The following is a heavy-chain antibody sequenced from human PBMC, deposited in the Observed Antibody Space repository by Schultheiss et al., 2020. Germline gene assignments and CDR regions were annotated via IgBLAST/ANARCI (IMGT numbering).Heavy chain of an antibody. J-gene: IGHJ4*02. CDR3: AKERGSGVHRYYFGQ. Sequence: GGSLRLSCAASGFTFSSYWMHWVRQAPGKGLVWVSRINSDGSSTSYADSVKGRFTISRDNAKNTLYLQMNSLRTEDTALYYCAKERGSGVHRYYFGQWGQGTQVTVSS. CDR1: GFTFSSYW. CDR2: INSDGSST. D-gene: IGHD3-16*01. V-gene: IGHV3-74*01.